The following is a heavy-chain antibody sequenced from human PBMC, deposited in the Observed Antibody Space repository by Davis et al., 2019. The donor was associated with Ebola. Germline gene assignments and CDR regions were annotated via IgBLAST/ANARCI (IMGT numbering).Heavy chain of an antibody. CDR3: AKDTSNIWFDI. CDR2: LCTSADT. Sequence: GGSLRLSCAASGFIFSSYVMSWVRQAPGKGLEWVSTLCTSADTYYAESVKGRFTISRDNSKNTLYLQMNGLRVEDTAIYYCAKDTSNIWFDIWGQGTMVTVSS. J-gene: IGHJ3*02. CDR1: GFIFSSYV. D-gene: IGHD1-26*01. V-gene: IGHV3-23*01.